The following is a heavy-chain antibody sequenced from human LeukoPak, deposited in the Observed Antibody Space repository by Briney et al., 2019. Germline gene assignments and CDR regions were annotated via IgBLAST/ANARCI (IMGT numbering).Heavy chain of an antibody. V-gene: IGHV3-48*03. CDR3: AKDPHLGYCSSTSCYGVAFHI. J-gene: IGHJ3*02. D-gene: IGHD2-2*01. CDR2: ISSSGSTI. Sequence: GGSLRLSCAASGFTFSSYEMNWVRQAPGKGLEWVSYISSSGSTIYYADSVKGRFTISRDNSKNTLYLQMNSLRAEDTAVYYCAKDPHLGYCSSTSCYGVAFHIWGQGTMVTVSS. CDR1: GFTFSSYE.